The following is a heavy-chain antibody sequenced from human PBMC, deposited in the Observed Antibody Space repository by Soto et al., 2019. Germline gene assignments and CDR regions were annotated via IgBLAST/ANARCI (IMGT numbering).Heavy chain of an antibody. V-gene: IGHV5-51*01. D-gene: IGHD3-3*01. J-gene: IGHJ5*02. CDR1: GYSFTSYW. CDR3: ARDLAYDFWSGYLGGNWFDP. Sequence: GESLKISCKGSGYSFTSYWIGWVRQMPGKGLEWMWIIYPGDSDTRYSPSFQGQVTISADKSISTAYLQWSSLKASDTAMYYCARDLAYDFWSGYLGGNWFDPWGQGTLVTVSS. CDR2: IYPGDSDT.